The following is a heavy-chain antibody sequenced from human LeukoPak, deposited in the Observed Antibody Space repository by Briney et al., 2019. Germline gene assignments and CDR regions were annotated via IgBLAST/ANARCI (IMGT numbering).Heavy chain of an antibody. D-gene: IGHD6-19*01. V-gene: IGHV1-18*01. CDR3: ARGAAVAGTLDY. CDR2: ISAYNGNT. J-gene: IGHJ4*02. CDR1: GYTFTSYG. Sequence: ASVKVSCKASGYTFTSYGISWVRQAPGQGLEWMGWISAYNGNTSYAQKLQGRVTMTSDTSTSTAYMELRSLRSDDTAVYYCARGAAVAGTLDYWGQGTLVTVSS.